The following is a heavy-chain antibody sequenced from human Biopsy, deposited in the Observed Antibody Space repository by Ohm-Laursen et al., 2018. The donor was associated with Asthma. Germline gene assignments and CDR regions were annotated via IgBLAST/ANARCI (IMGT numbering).Heavy chain of an antibody. CDR2: IYYSGST. Sequence: GTLSLTCIVSYGSITSGGYYWTWIRQHPGKGLEWIGFIYYSGSTSYNASLKSRVTISVDTSKNQFSLNLNSVTAADTALYYCARHWNWGSFFDFWGQGSLVTVSS. V-gene: IGHV4-39*01. CDR1: YGSITSGGYY. D-gene: IGHD7-27*01. CDR3: ARHWNWGSFFDF. J-gene: IGHJ4*02.